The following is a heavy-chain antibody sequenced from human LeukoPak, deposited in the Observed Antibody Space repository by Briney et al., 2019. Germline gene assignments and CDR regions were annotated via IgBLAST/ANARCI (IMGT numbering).Heavy chain of an antibody. CDR3: ARDSKGFDY. J-gene: IGHJ4*02. Sequence: GGSLRLSCAASGFTFSSYAMHWVRQAPGKGLEWVAVISYDGSNKYYADSVKGRFTISRDNSKSTLYLQMNSLRAEDTAVYYCARDSKGFDYWGQGTLVTVSS. CDR2: ISYDGSNK. V-gene: IGHV3-30*04. CDR1: GFTFSSYA.